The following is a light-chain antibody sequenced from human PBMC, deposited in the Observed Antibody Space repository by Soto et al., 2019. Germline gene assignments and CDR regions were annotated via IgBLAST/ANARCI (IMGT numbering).Light chain of an antibody. CDR3: SLCAGKGI. CDR2: EVT. Sequence: QSALTQPPSASGSPGQSVTISCTGTSSDVGGYNYVSWYQHHPGKAPKLIIHEVTKRPSGVPDRFSGSQSGNTASLTVSGLQAEDEADYYCSLCAGKGIVGGGTKLTVL. J-gene: IGLJ2*01. CDR1: SSDVGGYNY. V-gene: IGLV2-8*01.